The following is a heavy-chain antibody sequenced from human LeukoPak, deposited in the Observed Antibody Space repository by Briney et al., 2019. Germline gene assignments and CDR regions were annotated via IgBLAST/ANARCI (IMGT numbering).Heavy chain of an antibody. D-gene: IGHD4-17*01. CDR3: AAYGDYVMDWFDP. CDR2: INHSGST. J-gene: IGHJ5*02. Sequence: PSETLSLTCAVYGGSFSGYYWSWIRQPPGKGLEWIGEINHSGSTNYNPSLKSRVTLSVDTSKNQFSLNLTSVTAADTAVYYCAAYGDYVMDWFDPWGQGTLVTVSS. V-gene: IGHV4-34*01. CDR1: GGSFSGYY.